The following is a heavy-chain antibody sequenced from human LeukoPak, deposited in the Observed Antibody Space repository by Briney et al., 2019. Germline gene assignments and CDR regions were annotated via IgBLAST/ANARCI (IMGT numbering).Heavy chain of an antibody. J-gene: IGHJ4*02. V-gene: IGHV4-39*07. CDR1: GGSISSSSYY. Sequence: SETLSLTCTVSGGSISSSSYYWGWIRQPPGKGLEWIGSIYYSGSIYYNPSLKSRVTISVDTSKNQFSLKLTSVTAADTALYYCARDSYSSSWYPSYYFDYWGQGTLATVSS. CDR2: IYYSGSI. D-gene: IGHD6-13*01. CDR3: ARDSYSSSWYPSYYFDY.